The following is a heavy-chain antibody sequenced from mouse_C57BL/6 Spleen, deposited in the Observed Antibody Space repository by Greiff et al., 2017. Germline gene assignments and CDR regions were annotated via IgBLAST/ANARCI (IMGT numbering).Heavy chain of an antibody. CDR1: GYTFTDYN. J-gene: IGHJ3*01. D-gene: IGHD2-4*01. CDR2: INPNNGGT. Sequence: EVQLQQSGPELVKPGASVKIPCKASGYTFTDYNMDWVKQSHGKSLEWIGDINPNNGGTISNQKFKGKATLTVDKSSSTAYMELRSLTSEDTAVYYCARWGYDYDWFAYWGQGTLVTVSA. V-gene: IGHV1-18*01. CDR3: ARWGYDYDWFAY.